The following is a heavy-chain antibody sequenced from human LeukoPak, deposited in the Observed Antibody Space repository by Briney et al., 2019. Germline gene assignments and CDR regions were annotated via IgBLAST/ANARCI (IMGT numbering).Heavy chain of an antibody. Sequence: ASVKVSCKASGYTFTSRGISWVRQAPGQGLEWMGWINCHNGNTNYAQKLQGRLTMTTDTSTSKAYMVLRSLRSDENAVYYCARDEVSGGWYNHWGQGTLVTVSS. CDR3: ARDEVSGGWYNH. J-gene: IGHJ4*02. D-gene: IGHD6-19*01. V-gene: IGHV1-18*04. CDR2: INCHNGNT. CDR1: GYTFTSRG.